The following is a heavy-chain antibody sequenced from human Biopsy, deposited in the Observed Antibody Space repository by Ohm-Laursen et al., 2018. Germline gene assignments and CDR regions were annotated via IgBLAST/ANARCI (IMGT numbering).Heavy chain of an antibody. CDR3: ARDLSFGTVSDY. CDR2: ISGTGGSL. Sequence: SLRLSCAASGFTFSDYYMSWVRQAPGKGLEWVSYISGTGGSLGYADSVKGRFTISRDNAKNSLYLQINSLRAEDTAVYYCARDLSFGTVSDYWGQGTLVTVSS. V-gene: IGHV3-11*01. D-gene: IGHD1/OR15-1a*01. J-gene: IGHJ4*02. CDR1: GFTFSDYY.